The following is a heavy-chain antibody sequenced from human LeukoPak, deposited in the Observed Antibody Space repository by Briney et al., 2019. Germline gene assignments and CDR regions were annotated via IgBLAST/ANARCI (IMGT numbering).Heavy chain of an antibody. Sequence: SETLSLTCTVSGGSISSYYWSWIRQPPGKGLEWIGYIYTSGSTNYNPSLKSRVTISVDTSKNQFSLKLSSVTAADTAVYYCARGGRRSWLDPWGQGTLVTVSS. V-gene: IGHV4-4*09. D-gene: IGHD4-17*01. CDR1: GGSISSYY. CDR3: ARGGRRSWLDP. J-gene: IGHJ5*02. CDR2: IYTSGST.